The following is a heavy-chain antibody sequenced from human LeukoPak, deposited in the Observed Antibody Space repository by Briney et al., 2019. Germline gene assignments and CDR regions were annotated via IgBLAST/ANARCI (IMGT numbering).Heavy chain of an antibody. D-gene: IGHD4-17*01. J-gene: IGHJ5*02. CDR2: IYPGDSVT. CDR1: GYSFTNYW. CDR3: ARLRTTVNRRWFDP. V-gene: IGHV5-51*01. Sequence: GESLKISCKASGYSFTNYWIGWVRQMPGKGLEWMGIIYPGDSVTRYSPSFQGQVTISADKSISTAYLQWSSLKASDTAMYYCARLRTTVNRRWFDPWGQGTLVTVSS.